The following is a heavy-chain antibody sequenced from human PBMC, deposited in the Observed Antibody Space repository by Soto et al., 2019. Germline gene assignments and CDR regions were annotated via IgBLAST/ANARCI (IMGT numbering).Heavy chain of an antibody. CDR1: GFTFSSYS. CDR2: ISSSSSYI. CDR3: GRKGGGSQLEP. V-gene: IGHV3-21*01. Sequence: EVQLVESGGGLVKPGGSLRLSCAASGFTFSSYSMNWVRQAPGKGLEWVSSISSSSSYIYYADSVKGRFTISRDNAKNSMLLQKERLGGEETAVYFRGRKGGGSQLEPWGPGTLVTVSS. D-gene: IGHD2-15*01. J-gene: IGHJ5*02.